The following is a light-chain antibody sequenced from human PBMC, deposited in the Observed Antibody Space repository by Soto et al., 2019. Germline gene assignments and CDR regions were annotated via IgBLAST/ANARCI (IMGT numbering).Light chain of an antibody. Sequence: SVLTQSPSTLSLSPGEKATLSCRASQSVSSSYLAWYQQKPGQAPRLLIYGASSRATGIPDRFSGSGSGTDFTLTVSRLEPEDFAVYYCQQFGSSSWTFGQGTKV. CDR1: QSVSSSY. J-gene: IGKJ1*01. CDR3: QQFGSSSWT. CDR2: GAS. V-gene: IGKV3-20*01.